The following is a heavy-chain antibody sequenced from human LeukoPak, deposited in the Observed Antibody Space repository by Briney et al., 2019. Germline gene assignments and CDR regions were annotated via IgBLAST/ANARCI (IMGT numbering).Heavy chain of an antibody. D-gene: IGHD3-22*01. CDR1: GGSISTYY. J-gene: IGHJ4*02. Sequence: SETLSLTCTVSGGSISTYYWCWIRQSPGRGLEWIGYIYYSGITKYNPSLKSRVTISVDTSTNQFSLRLSSVTAADTAVYYCARGYYYDSSGYFLDFWGQGTLVTVSS. CDR3: ARGYYYDSSGYFLDF. V-gene: IGHV4-59*01. CDR2: IYYSGIT.